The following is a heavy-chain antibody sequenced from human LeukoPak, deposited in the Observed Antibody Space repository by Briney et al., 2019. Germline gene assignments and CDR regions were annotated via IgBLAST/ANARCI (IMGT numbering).Heavy chain of an antibody. J-gene: IGHJ3*02. Sequence: GGSLRLSCAAPGITFSNYNMNWVRQAPGKGLEWVSAIRGSGGSTYYADSVKGRFTISRDNAKNSLYLQMNSLRAEDTAVYYCARDSTCGGDCYAAFDIWGQGTMVTVSS. CDR3: ARDSTCGGDCYAAFDI. CDR2: IRGSGGST. CDR1: GITFSNYN. V-gene: IGHV3-21*01. D-gene: IGHD2-21*02.